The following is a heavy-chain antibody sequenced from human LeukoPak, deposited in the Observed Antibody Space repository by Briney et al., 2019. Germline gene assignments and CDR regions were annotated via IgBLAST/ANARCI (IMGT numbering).Heavy chain of an antibody. CDR1: GYTFTSYY. D-gene: IGHD1-26*01. Sequence: RASVKVSCKASGYTFTSYYIHWVRQAPGQGLKWMGMITPSGGSRSYAQNFKGRVTMTRDTATSTVYMEMSSLRSEDTAVYYCARVKVGARDKYFDYWGQGTQVTVSS. J-gene: IGHJ4*02. CDR2: ITPSGGSR. V-gene: IGHV1-46*01. CDR3: ARVKVGARDKYFDY.